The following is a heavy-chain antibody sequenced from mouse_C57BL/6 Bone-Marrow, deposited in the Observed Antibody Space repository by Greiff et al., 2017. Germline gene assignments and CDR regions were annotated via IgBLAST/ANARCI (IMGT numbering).Heavy chain of an antibody. CDR1: GFTFSSYA. J-gene: IGHJ2*01. Sequence: EVNVVESGGGLVEPGGSLKLSCAASGFTFSSYAMSWVRQTPEKRLEWVATISDGGSYTYYPDNVKGRFTISRDNAKNNLYLQMSHLKSEDTAMYYCAREGNYSFDYWGQGTTLTVSS. V-gene: IGHV5-4*01. D-gene: IGHD2-1*01. CDR2: ISDGGSYT. CDR3: AREGNYSFDY.